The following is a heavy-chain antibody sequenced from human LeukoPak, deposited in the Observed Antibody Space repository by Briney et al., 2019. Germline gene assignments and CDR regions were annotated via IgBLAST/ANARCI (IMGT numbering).Heavy chain of an antibody. D-gene: IGHD3-22*01. Sequence: GGSLRLSCAASGFTFSSYAMSWVRQAPGKGLEWVSVIYSGGSTYYADSVKGRFTISRDNAKNSLYLQMNSLRAEDTAVYYCARDKGGYYYDSSGYYDYFDYWGQGTLVTVSS. CDR3: ARDKGGYYYDSSGYYDYFDY. V-gene: IGHV3-66*01. CDR1: GFTFSSYA. J-gene: IGHJ4*02. CDR2: IYSGGST.